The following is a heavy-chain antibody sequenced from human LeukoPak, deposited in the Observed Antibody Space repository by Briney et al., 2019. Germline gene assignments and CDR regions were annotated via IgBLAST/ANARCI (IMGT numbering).Heavy chain of an antibody. D-gene: IGHD3-22*01. CDR3: AKDTYYYDSSGYRGLDY. V-gene: IGHV3-23*01. CDR2: ISGNGSST. CDR1: GFTFSNYG. Sequence: GGTLRLSCAASGFTFSNYGMSWVRQAPGKGLEWVSAISGNGSSTYYADSVKGRFTISRDNSNNTLFLQMISLRAEDTAIYYCAKDTYYYDSSGYRGLDYWGQGSLVTVSS. J-gene: IGHJ4*02.